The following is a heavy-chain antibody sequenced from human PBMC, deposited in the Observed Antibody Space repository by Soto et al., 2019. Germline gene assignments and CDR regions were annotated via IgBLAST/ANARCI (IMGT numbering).Heavy chain of an antibody. Sequence: QVQLQESGPGLVKPSQTLSLTCSVSGGSISSDGYYWTWIRQHPGKGLEWIGFLYYTGSTFYNPSLNRRVTISQDRSKNQFSLQLISVTAADTAVYFCARYRIWEQHFDYWGQGILVTVSS. D-gene: IGHD1-26*01. CDR1: GGSISSDGYY. V-gene: IGHV4-31*02. J-gene: IGHJ4*02. CDR2: LYYTGST. CDR3: ARYRIWEQHFDY.